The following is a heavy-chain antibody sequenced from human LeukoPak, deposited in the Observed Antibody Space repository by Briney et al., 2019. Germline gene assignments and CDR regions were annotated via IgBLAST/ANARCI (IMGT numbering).Heavy chain of an antibody. V-gene: IGHV3-30-3*01. J-gene: IGHJ6*02. Sequence: GGSLRLSCAASGFTFSSYAMHWVRQAPGKGLEWVAIMSYDGSNKYHVDSVKGRFTISRDNSKNTLYLQMNSLRAEDTAVYYCARDLAVAGYYYYYGMDVWGQGTTVTVSS. CDR2: MSYDGSNK. CDR1: GFTFSSYA. D-gene: IGHD6-19*01. CDR3: ARDLAVAGYYYYYGMDV.